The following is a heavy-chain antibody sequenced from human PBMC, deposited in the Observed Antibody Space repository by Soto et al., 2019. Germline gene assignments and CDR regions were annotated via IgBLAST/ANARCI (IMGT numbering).Heavy chain of an antibody. D-gene: IGHD2-8*02. Sequence: QVQLVESGGGLVKPGGSLRLSCAVSGFTFSDYYMTWIRQAPGKGLEWVSYISTGSSKTNYAVSVKGRFTISRDDAKNSLYLQMNSLRAEDTAVYYCARESWSRFDFWGQGTLITVSS. CDR2: ISTGSSKT. CDR1: GFTFSDYY. CDR3: ARESWSRFDF. V-gene: IGHV3-11*05. J-gene: IGHJ4*02.